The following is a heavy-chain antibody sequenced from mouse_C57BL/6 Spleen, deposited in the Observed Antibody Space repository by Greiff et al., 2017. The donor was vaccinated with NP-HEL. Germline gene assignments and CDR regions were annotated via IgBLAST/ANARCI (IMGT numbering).Heavy chain of an antibody. Sequence: VQLQQPGAELVKPGASVKMSCKASGYTFTSYWITWVKQRPGQGLEWIGDIYPGSGSTNYNEKFKSKATLTVDTSSSTAYMQLSSLTSEDAAVEYCARGDYYGSSYVGYWGKGTTLTVSS. V-gene: IGHV1-55*01. J-gene: IGHJ2*01. CDR1: GYTFTSYW. CDR2: IYPGSGST. CDR3: ARGDYYGSSYVGY. D-gene: IGHD1-1*01.